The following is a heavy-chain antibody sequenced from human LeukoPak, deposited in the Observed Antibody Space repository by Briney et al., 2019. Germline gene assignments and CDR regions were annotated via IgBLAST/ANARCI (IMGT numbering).Heavy chain of an antibody. D-gene: IGHD4-17*01. V-gene: IGHV4-31*03. Sequence: KASDSLSLTCTVSGGSISSAGHYWSWLRQHPGKGLEWIGYIYYTGSTSYNPSLKSRVSISGDTSKNQFSLKLSSVTAADTAVYYCASRVVYGDYLDYWGQGTLVTVSS. J-gene: IGHJ4*01. CDR1: GGSISSAGHY. CDR3: ASRVVYGDYLDY. CDR2: IYYTGST.